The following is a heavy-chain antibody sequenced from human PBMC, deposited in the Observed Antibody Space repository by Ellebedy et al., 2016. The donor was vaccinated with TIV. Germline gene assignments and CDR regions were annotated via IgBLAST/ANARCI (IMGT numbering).Heavy chain of an antibody. CDR3: ARDSAYGEYYYYYAMDV. CDR1: GGTFSSYA. D-gene: IGHD4-17*01. Sequence: ASVKVSCKASGGTFSSYAISWVRQAPGQGLEWMGGIIPFSGTTHYAQKFQGRVAITADESTTTAFMELSSPRSQDTAVYYCARDSAYGEYYYYYAMDVWGQGTTVTVSS. CDR2: IIPFSGTT. V-gene: IGHV1-69*13. J-gene: IGHJ6*02.